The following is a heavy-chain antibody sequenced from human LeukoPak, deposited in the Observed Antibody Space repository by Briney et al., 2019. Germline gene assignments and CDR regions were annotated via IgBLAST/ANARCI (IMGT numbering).Heavy chain of an antibody. V-gene: IGHV4-59*01. CDR3: ARAIWGYYFDY. CDR2: IDYSGST. Sequence: SETLSLTCTVSGGSISTYYWSWVRLPPGKGLEWIGSIDYSGSTNYNPSLKSRVTISVDTSKSQFSLELSSVTAADTGVFYCARAIWGYYFDYWGHGTPVIVSS. J-gene: IGHJ4*01. D-gene: IGHD3-16*01. CDR1: GGSISTYY.